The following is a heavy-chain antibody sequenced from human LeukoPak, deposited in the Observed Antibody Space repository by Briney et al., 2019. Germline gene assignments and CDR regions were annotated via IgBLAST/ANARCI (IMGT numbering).Heavy chain of an antibody. J-gene: IGHJ4*02. CDR3: SRGYGSGTRCFDY. Sequence: SETLSLTRAVPGGSLSINYWSWMPEPPGKGLDWVGYIYYNGRANYNPSLKSRVTISVDTSKNQFAQKLSSGTAADAAVYFCSRGYGSGTRCFDYWGQGTLVTVSS. CDR1: GGSLSINY. D-gene: IGHD2-2*01. V-gene: IGHV4-59*01. CDR2: IYYNGRA.